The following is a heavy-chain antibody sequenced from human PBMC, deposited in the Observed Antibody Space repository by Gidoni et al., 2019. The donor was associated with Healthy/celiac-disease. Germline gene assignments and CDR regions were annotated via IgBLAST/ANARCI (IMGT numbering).Heavy chain of an antibody. J-gene: IGHJ5*02. V-gene: IGHV4-39*01. Sequence: QLPLQESGPGLVKPPETLSLTCTVSGGSISSSSYYWGWIRQPPGKGLAWIGSIYYSGSTYYNPSLKSRVTISVDTSKNQFSLKLSSVTAADTAVYYCARQSRWLQNWFDPWGQGTLVTVSS. CDR2: IYYSGST. D-gene: IGHD5-12*01. CDR3: ARQSRWLQNWFDP. CDR1: GGSISSSSYY.